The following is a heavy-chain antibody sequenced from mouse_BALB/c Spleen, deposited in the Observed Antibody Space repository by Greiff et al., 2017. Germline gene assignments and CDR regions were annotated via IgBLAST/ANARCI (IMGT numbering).Heavy chain of an antibody. CDR3: ARDIGNSYYYAMDY. D-gene: IGHD2-1*01. CDR1: GFTFTDYY. J-gene: IGHJ4*01. V-gene: IGHV7-3*02. Sequence: EVNVVESGGGLVQPGGSLRLSCATSGFTFTDYYMSWVRQPPGKALEWLGFIRNKANGYTTEYSASVKGRFTISRDNSQSILYLQMNTLRAEDSATYYCARDIGNSYYYAMDYWGQGTSVTVSS. CDR2: IRNKANGYTT.